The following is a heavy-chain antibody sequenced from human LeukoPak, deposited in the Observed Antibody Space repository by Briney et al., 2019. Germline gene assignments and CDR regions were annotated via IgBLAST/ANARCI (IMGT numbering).Heavy chain of an antibody. D-gene: IGHD4-17*01. CDR2: ISGSGGST. J-gene: IGHJ4*02. CDR3: ARVVDHDYGDYYLDY. CDR1: GFTFSSYG. Sequence: HPGGSLRLSCAASGFTFSSYGMSWVRQAPGKGLEWVSAISGSGGSTDYADSVKGRLTISRDNSKNTLYLQMNSLRAEDTAVYYCARVVDHDYGDYYLDYWGQGTLVTVSS. V-gene: IGHV3-23*01.